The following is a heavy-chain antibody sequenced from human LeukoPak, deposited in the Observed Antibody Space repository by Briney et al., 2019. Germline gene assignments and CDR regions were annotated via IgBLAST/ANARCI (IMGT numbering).Heavy chain of an antibody. J-gene: IGHJ4*02. D-gene: IGHD1-7*01. CDR3: ATLINWNYVY. V-gene: IGHV3-9*01. CDR1: GFTFDDYA. Sequence: GGSLRLSCAASGFTFDDYAMHWVRQAPGKGLEWVSGISWNSGSIGYADSVKGRFTISRDNAKNSLYLQMNSLRAEDTAVYYCATLINWNYVYWGQETLVTVSS. CDR2: ISWNSGSI.